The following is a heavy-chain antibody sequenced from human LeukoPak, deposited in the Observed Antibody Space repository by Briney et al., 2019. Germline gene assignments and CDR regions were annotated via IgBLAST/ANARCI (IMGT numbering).Heavy chain of an antibody. J-gene: IGHJ5*02. CDR2: MNPNSGNT. CDR1: GYTFTSYD. D-gene: IGHD3-9*01. CDR3: ARGTGLYYDILTGYYSWFDP. Sequence: ASVKVSCKASGYTFTSYDINWVRQATGQGLEWMGWMNPNSGNTGYAQKFQGRVTMTRNTSMSTAYMELSSLRSEDTAVYYCARGTGLYYDILTGYYSWFDPWGQGTLVTVSS. V-gene: IGHV1-8*01.